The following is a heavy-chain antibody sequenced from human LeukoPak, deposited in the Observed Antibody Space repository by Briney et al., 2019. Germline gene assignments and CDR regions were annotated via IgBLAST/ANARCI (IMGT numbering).Heavy chain of an antibody. CDR1: GYTFTGYY. CDR2: INPNSGGT. CDR3: ASFWSGYYTNDAFDI. D-gene: IGHD3-3*01. J-gene: IGHJ3*02. V-gene: IGHV1-2*02. Sequence: ASVKVSCKASGYTFTGYYMHWVRQAPGQGLEWMGWINPNSGGTNYAQKFQDRVTMTRDTSISTAYMELSRLRSGDTAVYYCASFWSGYYTNDAFDIWGQGTMVTVSS.